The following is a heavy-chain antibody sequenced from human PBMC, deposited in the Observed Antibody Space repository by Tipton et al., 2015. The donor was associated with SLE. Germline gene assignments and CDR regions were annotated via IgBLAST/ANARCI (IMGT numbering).Heavy chain of an antibody. J-gene: IGHJ5*02. CDR2: FYYGKST. V-gene: IGHV4-39*07. Sequence: TLSLTCTVSGGSISSSSFYWGWIRQPPGKGLEWIGSFYYGKSTFYNPSLKSRVTISMDTSTNRLSLQLSSVTAADTALYYCARVQAYEGFDPWGQGTLVTVSS. CDR3: ARVQAYEGFDP. CDR1: GGSISSSSFY. D-gene: IGHD3-16*01.